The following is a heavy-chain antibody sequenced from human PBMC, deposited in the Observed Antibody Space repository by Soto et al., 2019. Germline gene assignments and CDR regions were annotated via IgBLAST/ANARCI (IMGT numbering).Heavy chain of an antibody. V-gene: IGHV3-23*01. Sequence: EVPLLESGGGLVQPGGSLRLSCAASGFTFSSYAMSWGRQAPGKGLEWVSAISGSGGSTYYADPVKGRFTISRDNSKNTLYLQMNSLRAEDTAVYYCAKRGTGSGWLFDYWGQGTLVTVSS. CDR2: ISGSGGST. D-gene: IGHD6-19*01. CDR1: GFTFSSYA. J-gene: IGHJ4*02. CDR3: AKRGTGSGWLFDY.